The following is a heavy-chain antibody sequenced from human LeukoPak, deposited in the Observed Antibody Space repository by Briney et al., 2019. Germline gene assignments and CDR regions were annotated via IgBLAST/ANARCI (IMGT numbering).Heavy chain of an antibody. CDR3: ASGRLVRAFDI. CDR2: IIPILGIT. V-gene: IGHV1-69*04. J-gene: IGHJ3*02. Sequence: ASVKVSCKASGGTFSTYAISWVRQAPGQGLEWMGRIIPILGITNFAQKFQGRVTITADKSKSTAYMELSSLRSEDTAVYYCASGRLVRAFDIWGQGTMVSVSS. CDR1: GGTFSTYA. D-gene: IGHD5-12*01.